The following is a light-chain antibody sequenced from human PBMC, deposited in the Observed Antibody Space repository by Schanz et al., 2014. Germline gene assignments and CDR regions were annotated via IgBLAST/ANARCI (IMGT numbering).Light chain of an antibody. CDR1: SSDVGAHNY. J-gene: IGLJ2*01. V-gene: IGLV2-14*01. CDR3: SSYTSSTTLGVV. Sequence: QSVLTQPASVSGSPGQSITISCTGTSSDVGAHNYVSWYQQHPGKAPTLMIYDVSDRPSGVSDRFSGSKSGNTASLTISGLQTEDEANYYCSSYTSSTTLGVVFGGGTKLTVL. CDR2: DVS.